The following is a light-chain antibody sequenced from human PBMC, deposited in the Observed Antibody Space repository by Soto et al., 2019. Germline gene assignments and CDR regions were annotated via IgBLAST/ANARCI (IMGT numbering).Light chain of an antibody. CDR3: QQFDDLPLT. Sequence: DIQMTQSPSSLSASVGDRVTITCQASHDIKKYLNWYQQKAHKVPKLLIHDASTLASGVPSRFTGGGSGTGLTLTINNLQPEDVATYYCQQFDDLPLTFGGGTKVDIK. CDR1: HDIKKY. V-gene: IGKV1-33*01. CDR2: DAS. J-gene: IGKJ4*01.